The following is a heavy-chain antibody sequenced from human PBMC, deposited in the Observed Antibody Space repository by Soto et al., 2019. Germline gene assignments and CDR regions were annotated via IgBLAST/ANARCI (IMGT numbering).Heavy chain of an antibody. Sequence: GASVKVSCKASGYTFTSYAMHWVRQAPGQRLEWMGWINAGNGNTKYSQKFQGRVTITRDTSASTASMELSSLRSEDTAVYYCARVLVSSSQHNWFDPWGQGTLVTVSS. CDR2: INAGNGNT. CDR3: ARVLVSSSQHNWFDP. J-gene: IGHJ5*02. D-gene: IGHD6-6*01. CDR1: GYTFTSYA. V-gene: IGHV1-3*01.